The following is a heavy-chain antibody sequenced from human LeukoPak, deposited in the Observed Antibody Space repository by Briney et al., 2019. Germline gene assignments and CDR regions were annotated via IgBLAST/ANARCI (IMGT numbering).Heavy chain of an antibody. Sequence: SGTLSLTCAVSGGSISSSNWWSWVRQPPGKGLEWIGEIYHSGSTNYTPSLKSRVTISVDKSKNQFSLKLSSVTAADTAVYYCARVTHLTMIVVALDYWGQGTLVTVSS. CDR2: IYHSGST. V-gene: IGHV4-4*02. CDR1: GGSISSSNW. CDR3: ARVTHLTMIVVALDY. J-gene: IGHJ4*02. D-gene: IGHD3-22*01.